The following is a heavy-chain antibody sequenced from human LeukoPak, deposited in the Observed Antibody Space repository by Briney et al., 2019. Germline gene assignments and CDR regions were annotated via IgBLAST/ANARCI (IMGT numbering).Heavy chain of an antibody. CDR1: GDSISSYY. CDR2: VHHSGTA. J-gene: IGHJ5*02. Sequence: SETLSLTCTVSGDSISSYYWSWIRQPPGKALEWIRYVHHSGTANYNPSLESRVIISGDTSKNQFSLKLSSVTAADTAVYYCAKSPRADTYLFDTWGQGILVTVSS. V-gene: IGHV4-59*01. CDR3: AKSPRADTYLFDT.